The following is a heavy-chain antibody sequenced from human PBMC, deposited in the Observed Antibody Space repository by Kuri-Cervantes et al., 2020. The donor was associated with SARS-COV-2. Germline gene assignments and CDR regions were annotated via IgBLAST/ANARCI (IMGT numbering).Heavy chain of an antibody. J-gene: IGHJ4*02. CDR1: GFTFSSYS. CDR3: ATSYAAFLRYPFY. V-gene: IGHV3-21*01. D-gene: IGHD1-14*01. CDR2: ISSSSSYI. Sequence: GGSLRLSCAASGFTFSSYSMNWVRQAPGKGLEWVSSISSSSSYIYYADSVKGRFTISKESGENSLYLHMNSLRGDDTAVYYCATSYAAFLRYPFYWGQGTLVTVSS.